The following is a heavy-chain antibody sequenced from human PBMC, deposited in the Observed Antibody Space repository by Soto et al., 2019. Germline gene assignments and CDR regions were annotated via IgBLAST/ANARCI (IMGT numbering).Heavy chain of an antibody. J-gene: IGHJ2*01. CDR3: TSPRIAVAGMFWYFDL. CDR2: IRSKANNYAT. V-gene: IGHV3-73*01. CDR1: GFSFSGYA. Sequence: EVQLVESGGGLVQPGGSLKLSCAASGFSFSGYAMHWVRQASGKGLEWIGRIRSKANNYATAYTASVRGRFTISRDDSKNMAYLEMNDLKTDDTAVYFCTSPRIAVAGMFWYFDLWGRGTLVTVSS. D-gene: IGHD6-19*01.